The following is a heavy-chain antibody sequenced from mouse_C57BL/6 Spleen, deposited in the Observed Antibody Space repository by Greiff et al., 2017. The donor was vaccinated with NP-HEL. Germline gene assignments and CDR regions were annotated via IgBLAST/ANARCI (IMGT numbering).Heavy chain of an antibody. Sequence: EVQLVESGGGLVKPGGSLKLSCAASGFTFSSYAMSWVRQTPEKRLEWVATISDGGSYTYYPDNVKGRSTISRDNAKNNLYLQMSHLKSEDTAVYYYARDPITTVVAPYFGYWGQGTTLTVSS. CDR1: GFTFSSYA. CDR2: ISDGGSYT. D-gene: IGHD1-1*01. CDR3: ARDPITTVVAPYFGY. V-gene: IGHV5-4*01. J-gene: IGHJ2*01.